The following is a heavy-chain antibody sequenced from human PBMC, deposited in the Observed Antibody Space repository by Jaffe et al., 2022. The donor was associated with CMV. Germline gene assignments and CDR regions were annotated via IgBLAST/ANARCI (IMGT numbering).Heavy chain of an antibody. Sequence: EVQLVESGGGLVKPGGSLRLSCAASGFTFSSYSMNWVRQAPGKGLEWVSSISSSSSYIYYADSVKGRFTISRDNAKNSLYLQMNSLRAEDTAVYYCARSEYNWNYPDYWGQGTLVTVSS. CDR3: ARSEYNWNYPDY. CDR1: GFTFSSYS. D-gene: IGHD1-20*01. J-gene: IGHJ4*02. CDR2: ISSSSSYI. V-gene: IGHV3-21*01.